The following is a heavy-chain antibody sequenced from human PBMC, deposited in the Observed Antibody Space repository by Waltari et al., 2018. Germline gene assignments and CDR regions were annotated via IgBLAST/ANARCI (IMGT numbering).Heavy chain of an antibody. Sequence: QVQLVQSGAEVKKPGSSVKVSCKASGGTFSIYAIIWVRQAPGQGLELMGGRLPMFGTTNYAQKVQDRLKSIADESTTTAYMELSSLRSEDTAVYYCAKGGYGDYVRDWGQGTLVTVSS. CDR2: RLPMFGTT. CDR1: GGTFSIYA. V-gene: IGHV1-69*01. D-gene: IGHD4-17*01. J-gene: IGHJ4*02. CDR3: AKGGYGDYVRD.